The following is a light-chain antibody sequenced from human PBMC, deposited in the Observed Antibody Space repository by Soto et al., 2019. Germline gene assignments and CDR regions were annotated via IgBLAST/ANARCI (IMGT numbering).Light chain of an antibody. V-gene: IGKV1-39*01. Sequence: DIQMTQSPSSLSASVGDRVTITCRTSQTISSHLNWYQQKPGKAPKLLIYAASSLQSGVPSRFSGSGSGTDFTLTITSLQPEDFATYYCQQSYRTPYTFGRGTKLEIK. J-gene: IGKJ2*01. CDR3: QQSYRTPYT. CDR1: QTISSH. CDR2: AAS.